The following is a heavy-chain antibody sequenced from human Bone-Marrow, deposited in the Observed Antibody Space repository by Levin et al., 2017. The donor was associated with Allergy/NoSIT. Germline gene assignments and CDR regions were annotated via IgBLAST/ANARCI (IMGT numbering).Heavy chain of an antibody. V-gene: IGHV3-49*03. CDR2: IRTKGHGGTT. CDR3: TRGGYGSRGWCDP. CDR1: GFTFGDYG. D-gene: IGHD2-15*01. J-gene: IGHJ5*02. Sequence: GESLKISCTASGFTFGDYGMSWFRQAPGKGLEWVSFIRTKGHGGTTGYAASVKGRFTISRDDSKSIAYLQMDSLKTEDTGVYYCTRGGYGSRGWCDPWGQGTLVTVSS.